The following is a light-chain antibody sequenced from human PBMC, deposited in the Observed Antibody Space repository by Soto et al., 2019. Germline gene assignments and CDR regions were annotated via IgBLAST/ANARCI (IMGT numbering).Light chain of an antibody. V-gene: IGLV2-11*01. CDR3: CTDAGTYKV. CDR2: HVT. J-gene: IGLJ1*01. Sequence: QSALTQPRSVSGSPVQSATISCTGTSSDIGAYNYVSWYQQHPGKAPKLMIYHVTKRPSGVPDRLSGSKSGNAASLTISGLQAEDEADYYCCTDAGTYKVFGTGTKVTVL. CDR1: SSDIGAYNY.